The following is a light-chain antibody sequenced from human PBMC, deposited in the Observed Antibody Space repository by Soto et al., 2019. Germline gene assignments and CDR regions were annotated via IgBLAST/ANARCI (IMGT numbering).Light chain of an antibody. Sequence: DIQMTQSPSSLSASVGDRVTITCRASESISTYLNWYQQKPGKAPKLLIYAASSLQSGVPSRFSGSGSGTDFSLTISSLQPEDFATYYCQQSDSMPYTFGQGTKLEIK. CDR3: QQSDSMPYT. CDR2: AAS. V-gene: IGKV1-39*01. CDR1: ESISTY. J-gene: IGKJ2*01.